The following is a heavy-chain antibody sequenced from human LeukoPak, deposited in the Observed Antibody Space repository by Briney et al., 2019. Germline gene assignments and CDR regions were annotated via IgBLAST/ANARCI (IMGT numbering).Heavy chain of an antibody. Sequence: PSETLSLTCTVSGGSISSSSYYWGWIRQPPGKGLEWIGSIYYSGSTYYNPSLKSRVTISVDTSKNQFSLKLSSVTAADTAVYYCARQLELRGFDPWGQGTLVTVSS. CDR3: ARQLELRGFDP. CDR1: GGSISSSSYY. D-gene: IGHD1-7*01. CDR2: IYYSGST. V-gene: IGHV4-39*01. J-gene: IGHJ5*02.